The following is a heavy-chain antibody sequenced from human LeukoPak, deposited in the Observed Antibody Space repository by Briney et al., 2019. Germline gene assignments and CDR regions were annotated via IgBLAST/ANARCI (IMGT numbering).Heavy chain of an antibody. CDR3: TRDDFSGSYCH. CDR2: IKGDGSET. CDR1: GFIFSNNW. Sequence: PGGSLRLSCAASGFIFSNNWMSWVRQAPGKGLEWVANIKGDGSETYYVDSVKGRFTISRDNTRNSLYLQMNSLRADDTATYYCTRDDFSGSYCHWGQGTLVTVSS. V-gene: IGHV3-7*01. D-gene: IGHD1-26*01. J-gene: IGHJ4*02.